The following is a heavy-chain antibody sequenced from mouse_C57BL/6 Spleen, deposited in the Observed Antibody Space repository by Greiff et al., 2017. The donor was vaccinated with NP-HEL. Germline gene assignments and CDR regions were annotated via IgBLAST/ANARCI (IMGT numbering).Heavy chain of an antibody. CDR1: GFTFSDYY. Sequence: EVQLVESGGGLVQPGGSLKLSCAASGFTFSDYYMYWVRQTPEKRLEWVAYISNGGGSTYYPDTVKGRFTISRDNAKNTLYLQMSRLKSEDTAMYYCARHKSSSPFDYWGQGTTLTVSS. J-gene: IGHJ2*01. D-gene: IGHD1-3*01. V-gene: IGHV5-12*01. CDR2: ISNGGGST. CDR3: ARHKSSSPFDY.